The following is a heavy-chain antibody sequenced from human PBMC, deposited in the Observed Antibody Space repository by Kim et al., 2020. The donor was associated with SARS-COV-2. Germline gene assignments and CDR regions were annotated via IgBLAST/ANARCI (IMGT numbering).Heavy chain of an antibody. CDR3: ARGGLRNRDS. J-gene: IGHJ4*02. D-gene: IGHD4-4*01. CDR1: DGSISSGGYY. V-gene: IGHV4-31*03. CDR2: IYNTGSA. Sequence: SETLSLTCTVSDGSISSGGYYWTWVRQQPGQGLEWIGYIYNTGSAYYNSSLESRLKISIDTSKNQFSLNLSSVTAADTAFYYCARGGLRNRDSWGQGTLVIVSS.